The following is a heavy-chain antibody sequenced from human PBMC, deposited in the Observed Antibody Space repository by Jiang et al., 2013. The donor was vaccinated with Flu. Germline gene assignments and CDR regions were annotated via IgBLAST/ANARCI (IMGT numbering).Heavy chain of an antibody. CDR1: GDSVSSNSAA. CDR3: ARDGLVPAAHYYYYGMDV. J-gene: IGHJ6*02. Sequence: QTLSLTCAISGDSVSSNSAAWNWIRQSPSRGLEWLGRTYYRSKWYNDYAVSVKSRITINPDTSKNQFSLQLNSVTPEDTAVYYCARDGLVPAAHYYYYGMDVWGRGTTVTVSS. V-gene: IGHV6-1*01. CDR2: TYYRSKWYN. D-gene: IGHD2-2*01.